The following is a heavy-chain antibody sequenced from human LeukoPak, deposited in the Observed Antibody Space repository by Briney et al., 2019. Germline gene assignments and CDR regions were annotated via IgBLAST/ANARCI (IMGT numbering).Heavy chain of an antibody. J-gene: IGHJ4*02. D-gene: IGHD6-19*01. CDR3: AKDSYSSGWEYYFDY. V-gene: IGHV3-48*01. CDR2: ISSSSSTI. CDR1: GFTFSSYS. Sequence: PGGSLRLSCAASGFTFSSYSMNWVRQAPGKGLEWVSYISSSSSTIYYADSVKGRVTISRDNSKNTLYLQMNSLRVEDTAVYYCAKDSYSSGWEYYFDYWGQGTLVTVSS.